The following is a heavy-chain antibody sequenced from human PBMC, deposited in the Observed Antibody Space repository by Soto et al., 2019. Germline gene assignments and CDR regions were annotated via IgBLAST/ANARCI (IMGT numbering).Heavy chain of an antibody. V-gene: IGHV4-59*01. D-gene: IGHD1-26*01. J-gene: IGHJ3*01. CDR2: IYYSGST. CDR1: GGSISSYY. CDR3: ARRWGDASDF. Sequence: PSETLSLTCTVSGGSISSYYWSWIRQPPGKGLEWIGYIYYSGSTNYNPSLKSRVTISVDTSKNQFSLKLSSVTAADTAVYYCARRWGDASDFWGQGTMVTVSS.